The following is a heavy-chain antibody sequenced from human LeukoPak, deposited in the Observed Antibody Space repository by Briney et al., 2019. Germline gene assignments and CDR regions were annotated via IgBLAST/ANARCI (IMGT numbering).Heavy chain of an antibody. J-gene: IGHJ4*02. CDR2: IYYSGSN. Sequence: SETLSLTCTVSGGSISSYYWSWIRQPPGKGLEWIGYIYYSGSNNYNPSLKSRVNISVDPSKNQFSLKLSSVTAADTAVYYCARHAAYYDILTGYTISQVDYWGQGTLVTVSS. CDR1: GGSISSYY. V-gene: IGHV4-59*08. D-gene: IGHD3-9*01. CDR3: ARHAAYYDILTGYTISQVDY.